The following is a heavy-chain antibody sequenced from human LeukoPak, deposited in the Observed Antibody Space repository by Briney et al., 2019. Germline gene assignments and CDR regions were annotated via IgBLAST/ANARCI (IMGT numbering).Heavy chain of an antibody. CDR1: GFTFDDYA. D-gene: IGHD6-13*01. V-gene: IGHV3-43*02. Sequence: PGGSLRLSCAASGFTFDDYAMHWVRQAPGKGLEWVSLISGDGGSTYYADSVKGRFTISRDNSKNSLYLQMNSLRTGDTALYYCAKAVEQQPFDYWGQGTLVTVSS. CDR3: AKAVEQQPFDY. J-gene: IGHJ4*02. CDR2: ISGDGGST.